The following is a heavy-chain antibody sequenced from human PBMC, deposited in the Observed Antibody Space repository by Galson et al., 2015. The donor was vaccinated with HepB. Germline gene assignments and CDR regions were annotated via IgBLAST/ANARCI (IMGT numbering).Heavy chain of an antibody. CDR2: ISGYNDNT. CDR3: ARDFSRFDSSGYFHY. CDR1: DYILSNST. D-gene: IGHD3-22*01. Sequence: SVKVSCKASDYILSNSTIAWVRQAPGQGLEWMGWISGYNDNTNYAQKFQGRVTITRDTSASTVYLDLSSLTSGDTAVYYCARDFSRFDSSGYFHYWGQGTPVTASS. V-gene: IGHV1-18*01. J-gene: IGHJ4*02.